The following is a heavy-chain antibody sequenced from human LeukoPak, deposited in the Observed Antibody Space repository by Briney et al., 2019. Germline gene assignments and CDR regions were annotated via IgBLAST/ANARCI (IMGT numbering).Heavy chain of an antibody. CDR3: ASTVTSRNFDY. J-gene: IGHJ4*02. Sequence: GSLRLSCAASGFTFSDYYMSWIRQAPGKGLEWVSYISSSGSTIYYADSVKGRFTISRDNTKNSLYLQMNSLRAEDTAVYYCASTVTSRNFDYWGQGTLVTVSS. V-gene: IGHV3-11*04. CDR2: ISSSGSTI. CDR1: GFTFSDYY. D-gene: IGHD4-11*01.